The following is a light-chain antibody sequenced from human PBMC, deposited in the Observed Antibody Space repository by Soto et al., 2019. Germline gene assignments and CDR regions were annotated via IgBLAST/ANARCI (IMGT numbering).Light chain of an antibody. Sequence: EIVLTQSPGTLSLSPGESATLSCRATQSVSSSFLAWYQQKPGQAPRLLIYGASSRATGIPDRFSGSGSGTDFTLTINRLEPEDFAVYYCQLYVNSPLTFGPGTKVDIK. J-gene: IGKJ3*01. CDR1: QSVSSSF. CDR2: GAS. CDR3: QLYVNSPLT. V-gene: IGKV3-20*01.